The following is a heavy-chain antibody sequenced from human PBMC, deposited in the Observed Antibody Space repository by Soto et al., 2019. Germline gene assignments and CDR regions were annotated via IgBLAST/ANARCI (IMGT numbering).Heavy chain of an antibody. CDR2: INTDSGNT. D-gene: IGHD6-19*01. Sequence: QVQLVQSGAEVKKPGAPVKVSCKASGYTFTSYAIHWVRQAPGQGLEWMAWINTDSGNTKYSQKLQGRVTVTRDTSASTAHLELSGLRSEDTAVYYCARGRTSGWYGGDYWGQGTLVTVSS. CDR3: ARGRTSGWYGGDY. J-gene: IGHJ4*02. V-gene: IGHV1-3*04. CDR1: GYTFTSYA.